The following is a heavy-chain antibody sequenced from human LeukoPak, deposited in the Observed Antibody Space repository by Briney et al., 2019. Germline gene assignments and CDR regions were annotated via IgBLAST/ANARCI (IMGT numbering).Heavy chain of an antibody. Sequence: GGSLRLSCAASGFTFSYYNMNWVRQAPGKGLEWISYISISSSSIYYADSVKGRFTISRDNAKNSLYLQMNSLRAEDTAVYYCARVVGLTGYSSSWYSGYYYYMDVWGKGTTVTVSS. J-gene: IGHJ6*03. V-gene: IGHV3-48*04. CDR2: ISISSSSI. CDR3: ARVVGLTGYSSSWYSGYYYYMDV. CDR1: GFTFSYYN. D-gene: IGHD6-13*01.